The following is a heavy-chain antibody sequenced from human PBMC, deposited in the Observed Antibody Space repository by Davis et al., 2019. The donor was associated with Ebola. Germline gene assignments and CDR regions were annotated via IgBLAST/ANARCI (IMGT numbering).Heavy chain of an antibody. CDR2: IFYSGSS. CDR3: AKDKNVLRLLEWLPGGGMDV. Sequence: MPSETLSLTCAVFGGSISSGGYSWSWIRQPPGKGLEWIGYIFYSGSSYSNPSLRSRLSMSVDPSKNQFSLKLSSVTAADTAVYYCAKDKNVLRLLEWLPGGGMDVWGQGTTVTVSS. J-gene: IGHJ6*02. D-gene: IGHD3-3*01. V-gene: IGHV4-30-4*07. CDR1: GGSISSGGYS.